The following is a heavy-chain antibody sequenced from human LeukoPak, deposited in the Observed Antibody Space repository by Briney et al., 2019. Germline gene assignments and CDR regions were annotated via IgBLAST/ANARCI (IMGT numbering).Heavy chain of an antibody. CDR1: GGSFSGYC. J-gene: IGHJ4*02. CDR2: INHSGST. Sequence: SETLSLTCAVYGGSFSGYCWSWIRQPPGKGLEWIGEINHSGSTNYNPSLKSRVTISVDTSKNQFSLKLSSVTAADTAVYYCARVRDTYYYDRSGQQFDYWGQGTLVTVSS. V-gene: IGHV4-34*01. D-gene: IGHD3-22*01. CDR3: ARVRDTYYYDRSGQQFDY.